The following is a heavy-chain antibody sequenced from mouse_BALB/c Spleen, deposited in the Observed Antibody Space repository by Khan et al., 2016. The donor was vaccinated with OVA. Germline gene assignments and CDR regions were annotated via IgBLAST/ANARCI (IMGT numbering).Heavy chain of an antibody. CDR3: ARGDGYYEYAMDY. CDR2: IWAGGST. CDR1: GFSLTSYG. V-gene: IGHV2-9*02. J-gene: IGHJ4*01. D-gene: IGHD2-3*01. Sequence: QVQLKESGPGLVAPSQSLSITCTVSGFSLTSYGVHWVRQPPGKGLEWLGVIWAGGSTNYNSALMSRLSISKDNSKSQVFLKMNSLQTDDTAMYCCARGDGYYEYAMDYWGQGTSVTVSS.